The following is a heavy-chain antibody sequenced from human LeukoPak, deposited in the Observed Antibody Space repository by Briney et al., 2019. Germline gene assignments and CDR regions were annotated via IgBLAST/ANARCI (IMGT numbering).Heavy chain of an antibody. CDR3: ARGRDKTTSPAIDY. V-gene: IGHV1-2*02. CDR1: GYTFSGYY. Sequence: GASVKVSCKASGYTFSGYYMHWVRQAPGQGQEWMGWISPNSGDTNYAQNSQGRVTMTRDTLISTAYMELSRLTSDDTAVYYCARGRDKTTSPAIDYWGQGTLVTVSS. D-gene: IGHD2-2*01. J-gene: IGHJ4*02. CDR2: ISPNSGDT.